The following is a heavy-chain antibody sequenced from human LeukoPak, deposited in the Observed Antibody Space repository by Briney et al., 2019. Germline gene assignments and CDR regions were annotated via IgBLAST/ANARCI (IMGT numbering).Heavy chain of an antibody. CDR1: GFTFDDYA. V-gene: IGHV3-9*03. J-gene: IGHJ3*02. D-gene: IGHD6-19*01. CDR2: ISWNSDNI. Sequence: GGSLRLSCAASGFTFDDYAMHWVRQAPGKGLEWVSGISWNSDNIGYADSVKGRFTISRDNAKNSLYLQMNSLRAEDMALYYCAKDIGVAGTLGAFDIWGQGTMVTVSS. CDR3: AKDIGVAGTLGAFDI.